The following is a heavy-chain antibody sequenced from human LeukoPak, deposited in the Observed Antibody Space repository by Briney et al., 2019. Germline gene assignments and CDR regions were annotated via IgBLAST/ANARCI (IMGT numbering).Heavy chain of an antibody. CDR3: ARPPSRGYSSSFEY. Sequence: GESLKISCKGSGYSFTSYWIGWVRQMPGKGLEWMGIIYPDESNIRYSPSFQGQVTISADKSISTAYLQWSSLKASDTAMYYCARPPSRGYSSSFEYWGQGALVTVSS. CDR1: GYSFTSYW. V-gene: IGHV5-51*01. D-gene: IGHD2-2*03. J-gene: IGHJ4*02. CDR2: IYPDESNI.